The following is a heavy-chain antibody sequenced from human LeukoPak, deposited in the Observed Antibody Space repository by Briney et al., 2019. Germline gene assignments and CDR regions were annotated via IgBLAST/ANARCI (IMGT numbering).Heavy chain of an antibody. J-gene: IGHJ4*02. CDR1: GLTFSDHY. Sequence: PGGSLRLSCVASGLTFSDHYMSWIRQAPGKGLEWLSYIDRTGTGFYYTDSVKGRFVISRDNDKSTLFLQMNNLTAKDTAKYYYARGKRGFRNWGQGTLVTVSS. CDR2: IDRTGTGF. V-gene: IGHV3-11*01. CDR3: ARGKRGFRN. D-gene: IGHD5-12*01.